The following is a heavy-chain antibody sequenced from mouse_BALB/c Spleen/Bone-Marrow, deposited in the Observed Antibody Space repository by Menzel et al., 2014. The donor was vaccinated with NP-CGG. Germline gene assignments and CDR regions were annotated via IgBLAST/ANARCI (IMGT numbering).Heavy chain of an antibody. D-gene: IGHD1-1*01. CDR2: INPSNGGT. Sequence: QVQLKQSGAELVKPGASVKLSCKASGYTFTSYYMYWVKQRPGQGLEWIGGINPSNGGTNSNEKFKSKATLTVDKSSSTAYMQLSSLTSEDSAVYYCTRDHYYYGSSYWYFDVWGAGTTVTVSS. CDR1: GYTFTSYY. J-gene: IGHJ1*01. CDR3: TRDHYYYGSSYWYFDV. V-gene: IGHV1S81*02.